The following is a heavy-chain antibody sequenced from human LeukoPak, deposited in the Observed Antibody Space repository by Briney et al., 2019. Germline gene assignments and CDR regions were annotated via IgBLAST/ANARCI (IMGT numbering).Heavy chain of an antibody. CDR1: GGSISSYY. CDR2: IYYSGST. J-gene: IGHJ4*02. Sequence: KPSETLSLTCTVSGGSISSYYWSWIRQPPGKGLEWSGYIYYSGSTNYNPSLKSRVTISVDTSKNQFSLKLSSVTAADTAVYYCARGIRGYCYGSEEYYFDYWGQGTLVTVSS. D-gene: IGHD5-18*01. CDR3: ARGIRGYCYGSEEYYFDY. V-gene: IGHV4-59*01.